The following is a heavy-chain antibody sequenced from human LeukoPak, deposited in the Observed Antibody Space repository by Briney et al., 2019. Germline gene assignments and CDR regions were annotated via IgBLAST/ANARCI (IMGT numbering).Heavy chain of an antibody. D-gene: IGHD3-16*01. J-gene: IGHJ6*02. CDR3: AREFDTPGGKYYYYGMDV. CDR2: ISYDGSNK. Sequence: GRSLRLSCAASGFTFSSYAMHWVRQAPGKGLEWVAVISYDGSNKYYADSVKGRFTISRDNSKNTLYLQMNSLRAEDTAVYYCAREFDTPGGKYYYYGMDVWGQGTTVTVSS. V-gene: IGHV3-30-3*01. CDR1: GFTFSSYA.